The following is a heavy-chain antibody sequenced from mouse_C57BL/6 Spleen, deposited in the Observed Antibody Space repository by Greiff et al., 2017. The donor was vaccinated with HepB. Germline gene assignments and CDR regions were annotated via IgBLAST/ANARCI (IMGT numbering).Heavy chain of an antibody. D-gene: IGHD1-1*01. V-gene: IGHV1-55*01. CDR3: ARFITTVEDFDY. CDR1: GYTFTSYW. J-gene: IGHJ2*01. CDR2: IYPGSGST. Sequence: VQLQQSGAELVKPGASVKMSCKASGYTFTSYWITWVKQRPGQCLEWIGDIYPGSGSTNYNEKFKSKATLTVDTSSSTAYMQLSSLTSEDSAVYYCARFITTVEDFDYWGQGTTLTVSS.